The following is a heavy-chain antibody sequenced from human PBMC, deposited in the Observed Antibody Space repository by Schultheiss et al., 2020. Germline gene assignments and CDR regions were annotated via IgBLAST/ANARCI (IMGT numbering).Heavy chain of an antibody. V-gene: IGHV3-33*06. CDR1: GFTFSRFG. D-gene: IGHD2-15*01. CDR2: IWFDSSNK. J-gene: IGHJ4*02. Sequence: GGSLRLSCAASGFTFSRFGMHWVRQAPGKGLEWMALIWFDSSNKYYADSVKGRFTISRDNSQNTLYLQIDSLRAEDTAVYYCAKARVVVAATYDYWGQGTLVTVSS. CDR3: AKARVVVAATYDY.